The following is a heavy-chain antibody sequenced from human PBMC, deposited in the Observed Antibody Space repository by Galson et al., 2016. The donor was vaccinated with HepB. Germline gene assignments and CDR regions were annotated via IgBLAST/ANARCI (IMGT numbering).Heavy chain of an antibody. Sequence: SLRLSCAASGSTVSRNHMSWVRQAPGKGLEWVSTLFSDGDTSYTDSVKGRFTISRDNPKNTLYLQMNSLRVDDTAVYYCARDYSSGWFDGSWFDPWAREPWSPSPQ. V-gene: IGHV3-53*01. CDR2: LFSDGDT. J-gene: IGHJ5*02. CDR1: GSTVSRNH. D-gene: IGHD6-19*01. CDR3: ARDYSSGWFDGSWFDP.